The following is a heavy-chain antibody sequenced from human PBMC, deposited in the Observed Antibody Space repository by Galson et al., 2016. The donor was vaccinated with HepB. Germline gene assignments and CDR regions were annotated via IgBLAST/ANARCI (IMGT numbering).Heavy chain of an antibody. V-gene: IGHV4-38-2*01. CDR3: ARGSLWYDY. CDR2: IYHSGST. Sequence: ATLSLTCAVSGYSISSGYQWGWIRPPPGKGLEWIGSIYHSGSTYYNPSLKSRVTISVDTSKNQFPLKLSSVTAADTAVYYCARGSLWYDYWGQGTLVTVSS. D-gene: IGHD6-13*01. J-gene: IGHJ4*02. CDR1: GYSISSGYQ.